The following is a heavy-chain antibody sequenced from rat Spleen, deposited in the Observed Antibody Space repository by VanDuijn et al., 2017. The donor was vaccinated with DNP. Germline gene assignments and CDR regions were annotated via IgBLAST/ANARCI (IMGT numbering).Heavy chain of an antibody. D-gene: IGHD1-1*01. CDR3: ARHYYSGDAMDA. V-gene: IGHV5S23*01. Sequence: EGPLVGAGGGVGHPGRSPKLPFAAPGFPFSKHDMAWVRQAPTEGRGGVASTSSCGGSTYSRDSGKGRFTVSRDNAKSTLYLQMDSLRSEDTATYYCARHYYSGDAMDAWGQGTSVTVSS. J-gene: IGHJ4*01. CDR2: TSSCGGST. CDR1: GFPFSKHD.